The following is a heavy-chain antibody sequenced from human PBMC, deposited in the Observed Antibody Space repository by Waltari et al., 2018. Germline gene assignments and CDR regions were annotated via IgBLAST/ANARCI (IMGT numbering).Heavy chain of an antibody. CDR2: IIPIFGTA. V-gene: IGHV1-69*01. Sequence: GQGLEWMGGIIPIFGTANYAQKFQGRVTITADESTSTAYMELSSLRSEDTAVYYCARGSSGYRAYYFDYWGQGTLVTVSS. D-gene: IGHD3-22*01. CDR3: ARGSSGYRAYYFDY. J-gene: IGHJ4*02.